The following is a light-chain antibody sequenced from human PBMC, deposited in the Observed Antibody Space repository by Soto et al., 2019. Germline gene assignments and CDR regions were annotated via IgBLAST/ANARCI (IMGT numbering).Light chain of an antibody. CDR1: QGITSW. Sequence: DIQVTQSPSTLSASLGDRVTITXRASQGITSWLPWYQQKPGXAPKXXXDKXSTLERGGPSNFSGSGSGTEFTLPISSLQPEDFANYYCQQYKSDPWTFGQGTKVDIK. CDR3: QQYKSDPWT. CDR2: KXS. V-gene: IGKV1-5*03. J-gene: IGKJ1*01.